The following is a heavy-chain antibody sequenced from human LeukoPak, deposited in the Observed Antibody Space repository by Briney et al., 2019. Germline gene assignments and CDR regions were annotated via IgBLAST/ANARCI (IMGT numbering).Heavy chain of an antibody. CDR2: INHSGST. Sequence: SETLSLTCAVYGGSFSGYYWSWIRQPPGKGLEWIGEINHSGSTNYNPSLKSRVTISVDTSKNQFSLKLSSVTAADTAVYYCARMRPRSCGVDVWGQGTTVTVSS. V-gene: IGHV4-34*01. J-gene: IGHJ6*02. CDR1: GGSFSGYY. CDR3: ARMRPRSCGVDV. D-gene: IGHD6-25*01.